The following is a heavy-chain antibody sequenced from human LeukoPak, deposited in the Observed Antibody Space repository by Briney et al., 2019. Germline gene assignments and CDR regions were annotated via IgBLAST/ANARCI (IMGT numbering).Heavy chain of an antibody. CDR2: MNPNSGNT. Sequence: ASVKVSCKASGYTFTSYDINWVRQATGQGLEWMGWMNPNSGNTGYAQKFRGRVTMTRNTSISTAYMELSSLRSEDTAVYYCARGPTGSGWPYYYYYYGMDVWGQGTTVTVSS. J-gene: IGHJ6*02. V-gene: IGHV1-8*01. CDR3: ARGPTGSGWPYYYYYYGMDV. CDR1: GYTFTSYD. D-gene: IGHD6-19*01.